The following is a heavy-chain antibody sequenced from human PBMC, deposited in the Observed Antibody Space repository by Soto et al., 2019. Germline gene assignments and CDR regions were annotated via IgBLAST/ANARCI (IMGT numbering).Heavy chain of an antibody. CDR1: GFTFSSYA. CDR2: ISGSGGST. V-gene: IGHV3-23*01. Sequence: GGSLRLSCAASGFTFSSYAMSWVRQAPGKGLEWVSAISGSGGSTYYADSVKGRFTISRDNSKNTLYLQMNSLRAEDTAVYYCAKGEDIVVNGLMDVWGKGTTVTVSS. J-gene: IGHJ6*03. CDR3: AKGEDIVVNGLMDV. D-gene: IGHD2-2*01.